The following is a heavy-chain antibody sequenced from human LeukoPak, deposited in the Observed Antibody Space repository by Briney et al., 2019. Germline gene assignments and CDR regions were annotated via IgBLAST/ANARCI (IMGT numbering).Heavy chain of an antibody. D-gene: IGHD3-22*01. CDR3: ATVTYYYDSSGYYCEYFQH. V-gene: IGHV4-30-2*01. J-gene: IGHJ1*01. CDR1: GGSISSGGYS. CDR2: IYHSGSA. Sequence: PSETLSLTCAVSGGSISSGGYSWSWIRQPPGKGLEWIGYIYHSGSAYYNPSLKSRVTISVDRSKNQFSLKLSSATAADTAVYYCATVTYYYDSSGYYCEYFQHWGQGTLVTVSS.